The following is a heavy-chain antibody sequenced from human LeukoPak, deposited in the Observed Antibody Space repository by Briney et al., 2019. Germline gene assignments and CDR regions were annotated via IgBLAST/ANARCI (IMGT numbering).Heavy chain of an antibody. D-gene: IGHD5-12*01. Sequence: SETLSLTCTVSGGSISGYYWDWIRQPPGKGLEWIGYIYSSGVTKYNVSLKSRVTISVDTSKNQFSLKLSSVTAADTAVYYCARGGDSGYDYLDYWGQGILVSVSS. CDR1: GGSISGYY. CDR3: ARGGDSGYDYLDY. J-gene: IGHJ4*02. V-gene: IGHV4-59*01. CDR2: IYSSGVT.